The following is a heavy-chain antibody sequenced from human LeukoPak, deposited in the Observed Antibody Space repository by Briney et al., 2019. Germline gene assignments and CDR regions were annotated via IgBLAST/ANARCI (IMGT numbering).Heavy chain of an antibody. D-gene: IGHD3-22*01. CDR1: GGTFSSYA. Sequence: SVKVSCKASGGTFSSYAISWVRQAPGQGLEWMGRIIPILGIANYAQKFQGGVTITADKSTSTAYMELSSLRSEDTAVYYCARSTYDSSGYPFDYWGQGTLVTVSS. V-gene: IGHV1-69*04. J-gene: IGHJ4*02. CDR2: IIPILGIA. CDR3: ARSTYDSSGYPFDY.